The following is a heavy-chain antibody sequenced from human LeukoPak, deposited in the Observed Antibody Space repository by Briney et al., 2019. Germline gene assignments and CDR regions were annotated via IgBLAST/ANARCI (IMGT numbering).Heavy chain of an antibody. Sequence: GESLQISCQGSGSRFTSYWIGWVRQMPGKGLEWMGIIYPGDSDTRYSPSFQGQVTISADKSISTAYLQWSSLKASDTAMYYCARHTVTGIDYWGQGTLVTVSS. D-gene: IGHD1-14*01. J-gene: IGHJ4*02. CDR1: GSRFTSYW. CDR3: ARHTVTGIDY. V-gene: IGHV5-51*01. CDR2: IYPGDSDT.